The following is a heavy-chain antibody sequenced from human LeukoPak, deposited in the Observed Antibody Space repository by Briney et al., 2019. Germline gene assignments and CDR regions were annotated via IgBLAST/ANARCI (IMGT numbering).Heavy chain of an antibody. CDR1: GITLSNYG. Sequence: GGSLRLSCAVSGITLSNYGMSWVRQAPGKGLEWVAGISDSGGRTNYADSVRGRFTISRDNPKNTLYLQMNSLRAEDTAVYYCMAESSSPWEGYWGQGTLVTVSS. J-gene: IGHJ4*02. CDR2: ISDSGGRT. V-gene: IGHV3-23*01. D-gene: IGHD6-6*01. CDR3: MAESSSPWEGY.